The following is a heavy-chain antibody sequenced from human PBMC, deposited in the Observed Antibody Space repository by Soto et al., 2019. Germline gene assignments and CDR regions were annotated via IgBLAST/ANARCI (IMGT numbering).Heavy chain of an antibody. V-gene: IGHV4-30-4*01. Sequence: SETLSLTCTVSGGSISSCDYYWSWIRQPPGKGLEWIGYIYYSGSTYYNPSLKSRVTISVDTSKNQFSLKLSSVTAADTAVYYCARVVTYYYDSSGYYYDAFDIWGQGTMVTVSS. CDR1: GGSISSCDYY. CDR3: ARVVTYYYDSSGYYYDAFDI. CDR2: IYYSGST. J-gene: IGHJ3*02. D-gene: IGHD3-22*01.